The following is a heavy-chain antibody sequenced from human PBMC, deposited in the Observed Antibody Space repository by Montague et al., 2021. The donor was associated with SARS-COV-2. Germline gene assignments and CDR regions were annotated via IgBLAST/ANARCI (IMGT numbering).Heavy chain of an antibody. J-gene: IGHJ5*01. CDR2: STNSGTT. D-gene: IGHD3-9*01. CDR3: ARHPTGYPNWFDS. Sequence: GRMWIAASTNSGTTYYSPSLQSRATLSMDMSTNQFSLRLTSVTAADTAVYFCARHPTGYPNWFDSWGQGTSVIVSS. V-gene: IGHV4-39*01.